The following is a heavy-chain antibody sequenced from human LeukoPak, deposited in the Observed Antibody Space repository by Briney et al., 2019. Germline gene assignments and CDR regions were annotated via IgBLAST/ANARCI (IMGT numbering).Heavy chain of an antibody. D-gene: IGHD2-2*02. CDR2: IYPNSGGT. CDR1: GYTFTSYY. V-gene: IGHV1-2*02. J-gene: IGHJ5*02. CDR3: ARDRSSYCSSTSCYMEDSLAGDNWFDP. Sequence: ASVKVSCEASGYTFTSYYMHWVRQAPGQGLEWMGWIYPNSGGTNYAQKFQGRVTMTRDTSISTAYMELSRLRSDDTAVYYCARDRSSYCSSTSCYMEDSLAGDNWFDPWGQGTLVTVSS.